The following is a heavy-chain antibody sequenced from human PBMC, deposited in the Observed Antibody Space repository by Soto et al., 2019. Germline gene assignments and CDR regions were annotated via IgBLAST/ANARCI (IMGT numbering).Heavy chain of an antibody. Sequence: EVQLVESGGGLVKPGGSLRLSCAASGFTFSSYSMNWVRQAPGKGLEWVSTISSRNNDMYYVDSVKGRFTISRDNARNSVYLEINSLGADDTAVYYWAGDGNGGFCGAWGQGTLVTVSS. CDR1: GFTFSSYS. V-gene: IGHV3-21*01. D-gene: IGHD2-21*01. CDR2: ISSRNNDM. CDR3: AGDGNGGFCGA. J-gene: IGHJ5*02.